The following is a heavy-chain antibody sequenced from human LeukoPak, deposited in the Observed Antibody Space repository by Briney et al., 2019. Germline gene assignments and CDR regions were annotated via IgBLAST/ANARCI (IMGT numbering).Heavy chain of an antibody. V-gene: IGHV3-74*01. CDR2: INSDGSST. J-gene: IGHJ5*02. CDR1: GFTFSSYW. CDR3: ARERLTARGWFDP. Sequence: GGSLRLSCAASGFTFSSYWMHWVRQAPGKGLVWVSRINSDGSSTSYADSVKGRFTISRDNAKNTLYLQMNSLRAEDTAVYYCARERLTARGWFDPWGQGTLVTVSS. D-gene: IGHD1-14*01.